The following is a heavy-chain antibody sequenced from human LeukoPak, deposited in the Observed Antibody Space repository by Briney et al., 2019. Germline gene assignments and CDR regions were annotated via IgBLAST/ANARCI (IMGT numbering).Heavy chain of an antibody. Sequence: PGGSLRLSCAASGFTVSSNYMSWVRQAPGKGLEWVSVIYSGGSTYYADSVKGRFTISRDNSKNTLYLQMNSLRAEDTAVYYCARAPAAIVGATGYYFDYWGQGTLVTVSS. CDR1: GFTVSSNY. CDR3: ARAPAAIVGATGYYFDY. J-gene: IGHJ4*02. D-gene: IGHD1-26*01. CDR2: IYSGGST. V-gene: IGHV3-53*01.